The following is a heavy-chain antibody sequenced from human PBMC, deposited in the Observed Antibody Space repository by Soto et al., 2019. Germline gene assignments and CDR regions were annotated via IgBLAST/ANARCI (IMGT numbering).Heavy chain of an antibody. D-gene: IGHD3-22*01. CDR1: GFTFSNYW. Sequence: LRLSCAASGFTFSNYWMHWVRQAPGKGLVWVARIDSDGSGTSYADSVKGRFTISRDNAKNTVNLQMNSLRAEDTAVYYCAKTPNYDSSFDYWGQGTLVTVSS. V-gene: IGHV3-74*01. CDR2: IDSDGSGT. CDR3: AKTPNYDSSFDY. J-gene: IGHJ4*02.